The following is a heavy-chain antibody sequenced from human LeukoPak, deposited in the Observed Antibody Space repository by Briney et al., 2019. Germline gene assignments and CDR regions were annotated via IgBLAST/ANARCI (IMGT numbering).Heavy chain of an antibody. CDR2: IIPIFGTA. Sequence: SVKVSCKASGGTFSSYAISWVRQAPGQGLEWMGRIIPIFGTADYAQKFQGRVTITTDESTSTAYMELSSLRSEDTAVYYCARYYYDSSGYYRHWGQGTLVTVSS. CDR3: ARYYYDSSGYYRH. V-gene: IGHV1-69*05. CDR1: GGTFSSYA. D-gene: IGHD3-22*01. J-gene: IGHJ4*02.